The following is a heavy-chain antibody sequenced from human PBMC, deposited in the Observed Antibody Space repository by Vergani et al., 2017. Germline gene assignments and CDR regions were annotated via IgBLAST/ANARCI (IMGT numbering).Heavy chain of an antibody. CDR3: ARVMYRDEASTGYRLEGMDI. CDR2: IYSTGST. D-gene: IGHD3-9*01. CDR1: GGSVSSGSYY. J-gene: IGHJ6*02. V-gene: IGHV4-61*01. Sequence: QVQLQGSGPGLVKPSETLSLTCTVSGGSVSSGSYYWSWIRQPPGKGLEWIGYIYSTGSTNYNPSLNSRVTMLVDTSKNQFSLKLRSVTAADTAVYFCARVMYRDEASTGYRLEGMDIWGQGTTVSISS.